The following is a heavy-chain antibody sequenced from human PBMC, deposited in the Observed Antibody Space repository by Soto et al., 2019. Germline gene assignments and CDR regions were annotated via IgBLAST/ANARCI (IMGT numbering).Heavy chain of an antibody. Sequence: ASVKVSCKASGYTFTSYYMHWVRQAPGQGLEWMGIINPSGGSTSYAQKFQGRVTMTRETSTSTVYMELSSLRSEDTAVYYCARAGSDKIGSITMVRGVYKNYYYYGMDVWGQGTTVTVSS. J-gene: IGHJ6*02. CDR3: ARAGSDKIGSITMVRGVYKNYYYYGMDV. CDR2: INPSGGST. CDR1: GYTFTSYY. D-gene: IGHD3-10*01. V-gene: IGHV1-46*01.